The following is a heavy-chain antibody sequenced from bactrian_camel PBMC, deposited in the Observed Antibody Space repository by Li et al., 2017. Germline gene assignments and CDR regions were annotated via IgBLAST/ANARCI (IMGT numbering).Heavy chain of an antibody. J-gene: IGHJ4*01. Sequence: HVQLVESGGGSVQAGGSLRLSCAASGYTYSNICMAWFRQAPGKEREGVAAIDSDGSTSYADSVKGRFTISQDDAKNTLYLQMNSLKPEDTAMYYCAARKVARGSHFSLGRAPALRRDEYNFWGQGTQVTVS. CDR3: AARKVARGSHFSLGRAPALRRDEYNF. CDR2: IDSDGST. CDR1: GYTYSNIC. D-gene: IGHD2*01. V-gene: IGHV3S53*01.